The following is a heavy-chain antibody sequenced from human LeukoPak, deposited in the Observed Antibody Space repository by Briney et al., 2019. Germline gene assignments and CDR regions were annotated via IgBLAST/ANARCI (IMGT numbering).Heavy chain of an antibody. CDR3: ARDPYSGSYWADYYYYMDV. Sequence: GGSLRLSCAASGFSFNNYNMNRVRQTPGQVLEWVSSITSGSSHIYYADSVKGRFTISRDNAKSSLYLQMNSLRTEDTAVYYCARDPYSGSYWADYYYYMDVWGKGTTVTISS. V-gene: IGHV3-21*01. J-gene: IGHJ6*03. D-gene: IGHD1-26*01. CDR1: GFSFNNYN. CDR2: ITSGSSHI.